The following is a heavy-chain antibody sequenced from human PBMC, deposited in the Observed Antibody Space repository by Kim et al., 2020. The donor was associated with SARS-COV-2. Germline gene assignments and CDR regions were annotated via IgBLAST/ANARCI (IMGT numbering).Heavy chain of an antibody. V-gene: IGHV3-30*18. J-gene: IGHJ4*02. Sequence: GGSLRLSCAASGFTFSSYGMHWVRKAPGKGLEWVAVISYDGSNEHYADSVKGRFTISRDNSKNMLYLHLNSLRVDDTAVFYCAKVSGAYTGSYSAVDYWGQGTLAT. CDR1: GFTFSSYG. D-gene: IGHD1-1*01. CDR3: AKVSGAYTGSYSAVDY. CDR2: ISYDGSNE.